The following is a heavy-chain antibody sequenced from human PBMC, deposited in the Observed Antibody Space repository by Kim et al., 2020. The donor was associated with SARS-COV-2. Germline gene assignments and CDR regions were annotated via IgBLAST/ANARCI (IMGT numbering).Heavy chain of an antibody. CDR3: ARASGENWFDP. CDR1: GFTFSSYG. Sequence: GGSLRLSCAASGFTFSSYGMHWVRQAPGKGLEWVAVIWYDGSNKYYADSVKGRFTISRDNSKNTLYLKMNSLRAEDTAVYYCARASGENWFDPWGQGTLVTVSS. V-gene: IGHV3-33*01. CDR2: IWYDGSNK. D-gene: IGHD3-10*01. J-gene: IGHJ5*02.